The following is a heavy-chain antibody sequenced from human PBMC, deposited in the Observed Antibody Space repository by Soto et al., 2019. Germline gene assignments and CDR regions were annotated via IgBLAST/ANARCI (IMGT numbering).Heavy chain of an antibody. J-gene: IGHJ4*01. CDR2: INTDGSGT. Sequence: PGGSLRLSCAASGFTFSSDWMHWVRQAPGKGLVWVSRINTDGSGTTYADSVKGRFTISRDNSKNTLYLQVNNLRPEDTAVYYCAKEYCGGHCSSDYFDYWGHGTLVTVSS. V-gene: IGHV3-74*01. D-gene: IGHD2-21*01. CDR1: GFTFSSDW. CDR3: AKEYCGGHCSSDYFDY.